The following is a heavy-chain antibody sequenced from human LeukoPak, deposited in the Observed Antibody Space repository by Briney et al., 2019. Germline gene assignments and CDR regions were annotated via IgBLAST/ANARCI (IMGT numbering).Heavy chain of an antibody. V-gene: IGHV1-18*01. J-gene: IGHJ4*02. CDR1: GYTFSSYG. D-gene: IGHD3-3*01. Sequence: GASVKVSCKTSGYTFSSYGITWVRQAPGQGLEWMGWISAYGHTKLARNLQARVTVTIDTSATTAYMELRSLRSDDTAVYYCARNPEPTLYDFWSGYHQDHFDYWGQGTLVTVSS. CDR2: ISAYGHT. CDR3: ARNPEPTLYDFWSGYHQDHFDY.